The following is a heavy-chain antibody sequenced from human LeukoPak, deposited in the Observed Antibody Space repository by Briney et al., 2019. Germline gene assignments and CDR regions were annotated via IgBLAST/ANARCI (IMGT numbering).Heavy chain of an antibody. J-gene: IGHJ2*01. D-gene: IGHD2/OR15-2a*01. V-gene: IGHV4-59*01. CDR1: GGSISSYY. CDR2: IYYSGST. Sequence: SETLSLTCTVSGGSISSYYWSWIRQPPGKGLEWIGYIYYSGSTNYNPSLKSRVTISVDTSENQFSLKLSSVTAADTAVYYCARVVKGYWYFDLWGRGTLVTVSS. CDR3: ARVVKGYWYFDL.